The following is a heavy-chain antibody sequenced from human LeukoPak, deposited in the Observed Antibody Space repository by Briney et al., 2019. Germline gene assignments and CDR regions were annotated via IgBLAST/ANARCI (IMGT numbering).Heavy chain of an antibody. CDR1: GYSFTSYD. V-gene: IGHV1-8*01. D-gene: IGHD3-10*01. CDR2: MSPNSGKT. CDR3: ARVVGTKVREPDFDY. J-gene: IGHJ4*02. Sequence: ASLKVSCKASGYSFTSYDIHWVRQATGQGLEWMGWMSPNSGKTGYAQKFQGRVTMTWNTSITTGYMELINLRSEDTAVYYCARVVGTKVREPDFDYWGQGTLVSVSS.